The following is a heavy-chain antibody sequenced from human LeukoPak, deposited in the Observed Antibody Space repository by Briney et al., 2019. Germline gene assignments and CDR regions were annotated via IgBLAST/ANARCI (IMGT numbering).Heavy chain of an antibody. J-gene: IGHJ4*02. CDR2: IKPNSGGT. V-gene: IGHV1-2*02. Sequence: ASVKVSCKASGYTFTGYYMHWVRQAPGQGLEWMGWIKPNSGGTNYAQKFQGRVTMTRDTSISTAYMELSRLRSDDTAVYYCARVGSGSYYNPPHYWGQGTLVTVSS. CDR3: ARVGSGSYYNPPHY. CDR1: GYTFTGYY. D-gene: IGHD3-10*01.